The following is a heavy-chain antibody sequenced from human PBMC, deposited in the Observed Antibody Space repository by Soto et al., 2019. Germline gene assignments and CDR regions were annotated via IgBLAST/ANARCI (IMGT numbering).Heavy chain of an antibody. Sequence: QVQLVESGGGVVQPGRSLSLSCAGSGFTFSSYAMHWVRQAPGKGLEWVAVISYDGSNKYYADSVKGRFTISRDNSKNRLYLQMNSLRPEDTAVYYCAIDEVAGEYCSGGSCYLIDCWGQGTLVTVSS. D-gene: IGHD2-15*01. CDR3: AIDEVAGEYCSGGSCYLIDC. CDR1: GFTFSSYA. J-gene: IGHJ4*02. V-gene: IGHV3-30*03. CDR2: ISYDGSNK.